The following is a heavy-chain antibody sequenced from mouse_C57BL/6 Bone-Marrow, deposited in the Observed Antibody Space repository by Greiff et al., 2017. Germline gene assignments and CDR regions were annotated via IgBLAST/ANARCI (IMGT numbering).Heavy chain of an antibody. CDR2: IDPANGNT. CDR3: ARRDYYGSSLFDY. CDR1: GFNIKNTY. V-gene: IGHV14-3*01. Sequence: VQLQQSVAELVRPGASVKLSCTASGFNIKNTYMNWVKQRPEQGLEWIGRIDPANGNTKYAPKFQGKATITADTSSNTAYLQLSSLTSEDTAIYYCARRDYYGSSLFDYWGQGTTLTVSS. D-gene: IGHD1-1*01. J-gene: IGHJ2*01.